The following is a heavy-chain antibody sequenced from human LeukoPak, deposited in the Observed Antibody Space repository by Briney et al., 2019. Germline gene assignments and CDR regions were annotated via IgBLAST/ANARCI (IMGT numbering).Heavy chain of an antibody. V-gene: IGHV4-34*01. CDR3: ARACTSCYGTAYYYYYYHMDV. J-gene: IGHJ6*03. CDR1: GGSFSGYY. D-gene: IGHD2-2*01. Sequence: SETLSLTCAVYGGSFSGYYWSWIRQPPGKGLEWIGEINHSGSTNYNPSLKSRVTISVDTSKNQFSLKLSSVTAADTAVYYCARACTSCYGTAYYYYYYHMDVWGKGTTVTVSS. CDR2: INHSGST.